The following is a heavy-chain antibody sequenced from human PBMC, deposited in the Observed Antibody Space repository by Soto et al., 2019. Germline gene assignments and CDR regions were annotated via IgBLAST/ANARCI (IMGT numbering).Heavy chain of an antibody. Sequence: QVQLVQPGAEVRKPGASVKVSCKASGDIFTNFDFNWVRQATGQGLEWIGWMRANSGDTGHDQKFQGRVSMTRDTSMSTAYMELSSLRAEDTAVYYCARYIYGQGFKAWGQGTLVFLSS. J-gene: IGHJ5*02. CDR3: ARYIYGQGFKA. V-gene: IGHV1-8*01. D-gene: IGHD3-3*02. CDR2: MRANSGDT. CDR1: GDIFTNFD.